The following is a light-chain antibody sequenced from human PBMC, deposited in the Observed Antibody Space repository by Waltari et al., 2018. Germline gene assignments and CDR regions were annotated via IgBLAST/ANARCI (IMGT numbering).Light chain of an antibody. Sequence: DVVMTQSPLSLPVTLGQPASISCRSSQSLVHSDGNTYLNWFHQRSGQSPRRLIYKVSNRDSGVPDRFSGSGSGTDFTLKISRVEAEDVGVYYCMQGTHWPPYTFGQGTKLEIK. CDR1: QSLVHSDGNTY. J-gene: IGKJ2*01. V-gene: IGKV2-30*02. CDR2: KVS. CDR3: MQGTHWPPYT.